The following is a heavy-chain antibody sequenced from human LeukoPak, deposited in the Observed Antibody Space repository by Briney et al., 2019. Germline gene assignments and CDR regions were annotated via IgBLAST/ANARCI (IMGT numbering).Heavy chain of an antibody. CDR2: INHSGST. Sequence: PSETLSLTCAVYGGSFSGYYWSWIRQPPGKGLEWIGEINHSGSTNYNPSLKSRVTISVDTSKNQFSLKLSSVTAADTAVYYCARGRYYDFWSGYSNWLDPWGQGTLVTVSS. CDR1: GGSFSGYY. D-gene: IGHD3-3*01. J-gene: IGHJ5*02. CDR3: ARGRYYDFWSGYSNWLDP. V-gene: IGHV4-34*01.